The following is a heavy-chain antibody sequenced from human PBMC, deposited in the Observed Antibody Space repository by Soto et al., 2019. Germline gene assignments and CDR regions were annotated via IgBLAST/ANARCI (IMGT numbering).Heavy chain of an antibody. CDR1: GGSITSSY. CDR2: IYDAGISGYTPST. Sequence: KPSETLSLTXTVSGGSITSSYWSWIRRPPGKGLEWIAYIYDAGISGYTPSTSYNPSLKSRVTMSVDTSKSQFSLKLTSVTAADTAVYYCARGEDAFFYYGLDVWGQGITVTVSS. J-gene: IGHJ6*02. CDR3: ARGEDAFFYYGLDV. V-gene: IGHV4-59*01.